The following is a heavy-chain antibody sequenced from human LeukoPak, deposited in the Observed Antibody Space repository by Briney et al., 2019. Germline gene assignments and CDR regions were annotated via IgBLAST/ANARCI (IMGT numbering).Heavy chain of an antibody. J-gene: IGHJ6*02. CDR3: TKESDRKRLDSSKYYSGMDV. V-gene: IGHV3-30*18. Sequence: GGSLRLSCAASGFTFSSYGMHWVRQPPGKGLEWVALISYDGGHTYYGDSVKGRFTIARDNSNNTLYLQMNSLRAEDTAVYFCTKESDRKRLDSSKYYSGMDVWGQGTTVTVSS. CDR1: GFTFSSYG. D-gene: IGHD3/OR15-3a*01. CDR2: ISYDGGHT.